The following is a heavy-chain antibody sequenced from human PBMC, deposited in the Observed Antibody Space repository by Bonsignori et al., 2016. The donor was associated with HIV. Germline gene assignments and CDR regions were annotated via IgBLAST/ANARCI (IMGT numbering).Heavy chain of an antibody. CDR1: GGSIDSYL. CDR2: IYYSGSV. CDR3: ARGQIRGVIKPFDY. D-gene: IGHD3-10*01. Sequence: SETLSLTCTVSGGSIDSYLWTWIRQPPGKGLEWIGHIYYSGSVNYNPSLKSRVTISVDKSKNQFSLKLSSVTAADTAIYYCARGQIRGVIKPFDYWGPGTRVTAPQ. V-gene: IGHV4-59*01. J-gene: IGHJ4*02.